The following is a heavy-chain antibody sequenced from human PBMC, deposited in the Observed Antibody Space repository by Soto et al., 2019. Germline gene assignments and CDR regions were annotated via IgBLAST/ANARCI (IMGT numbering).Heavy chain of an antibody. Sequence: GGSLRLSCAASGFTFSSYGMHWVRQAPGKGLEWVAVIWYDGSNKYYADSVKGRFTISRDNSKNTLYLQMNSLRAEDTAVYYCARVQDYGSGSYNAFDIWGQGTMVTVSS. CDR2: IWYDGSNK. CDR1: GFTFSSYG. D-gene: IGHD3-10*01. CDR3: ARVQDYGSGSYNAFDI. V-gene: IGHV3-33*01. J-gene: IGHJ3*02.